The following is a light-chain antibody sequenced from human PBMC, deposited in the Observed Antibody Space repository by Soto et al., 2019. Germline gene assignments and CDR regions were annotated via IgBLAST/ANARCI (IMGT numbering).Light chain of an antibody. Sequence: QSVLTQPASVSGSPGQSITISCTGTSSDVGGYNYVSWYQQHPGKAPKLMIYEVTNRPSGVSNRFSGPKSGNTASLTISGLQAEDEADYYCSSFTSNRIYVFGPGTKVTVL. CDR3: SSFTSNRIYV. CDR2: EVT. J-gene: IGLJ1*01. V-gene: IGLV2-14*01. CDR1: SSDVGGYNY.